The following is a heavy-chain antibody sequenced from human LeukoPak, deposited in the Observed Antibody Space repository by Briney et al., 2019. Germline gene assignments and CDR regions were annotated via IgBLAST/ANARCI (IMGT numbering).Heavy chain of an antibody. Sequence: GESLKISCKGSGYSFTTYWIAWVRQTPGKGLEWMGIIYPGDSDTRYSPSFQGQVTISADRSISTAFLQWSSLKASDTAMYYCARQQVAYYYYYGMDVWGKGTTVTVSS. V-gene: IGHV5-51*01. CDR3: ARQQVAYYYYYGMDV. CDR2: IYPGDSDT. CDR1: GYSFTTYW. J-gene: IGHJ6*04. D-gene: IGHD2-15*01.